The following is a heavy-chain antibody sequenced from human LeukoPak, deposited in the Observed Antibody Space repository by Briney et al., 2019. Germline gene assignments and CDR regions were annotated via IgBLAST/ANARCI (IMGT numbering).Heavy chain of an antibody. CDR1: GFTFTTYS. Sequence: GGSLRLSCEASGFTFTTYSMTWVSQAPGKGLEWVSIISSGSSAIFSADALKGRFTISRDDAKNSLYLQMNSLRADDTAVYYCARDTPPTSGYYYMDVWGKGTTVTISS. CDR3: ARDTPPTSGYYYMDV. V-gene: IGHV3-21*04. J-gene: IGHJ6*03. D-gene: IGHD6-19*01. CDR2: ISSGSSAI.